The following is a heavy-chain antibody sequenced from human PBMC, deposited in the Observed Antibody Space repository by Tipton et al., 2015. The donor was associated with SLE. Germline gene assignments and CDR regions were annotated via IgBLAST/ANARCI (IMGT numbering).Heavy chain of an antibody. CDR1: GGSISSYY. D-gene: IGHD6-19*01. CDR3: ASGSLYSSGWDFDY. V-gene: IGHV4-59*01. CDR2: IYYSGST. Sequence: TLSLTCTVSGGSISSYYCSWIRQPPGKGLEWIGYIYYSGSTNYNPSLKSRVTISVDTSKNQFSLKLGSVTAADTAVYYCASGSLYSSGWDFDYWGQGTLVTVSS. J-gene: IGHJ4*02.